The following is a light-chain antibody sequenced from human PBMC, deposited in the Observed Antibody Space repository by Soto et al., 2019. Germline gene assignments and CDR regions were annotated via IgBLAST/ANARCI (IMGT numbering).Light chain of an antibody. CDR1: QGISTY. CDR2: DAS. J-gene: IGKJ2*01. Sequence: DIQMTQSPSSLSASVGDRVTITCRASQGISTYLVWYQQRQGRAPKLLIYDASSLLSGVPSRFSGRGSGTDFTLTISSLQPEDFATYYCQQSYRTPYTCGQGTKLETK. V-gene: IGKV1-39*01. CDR3: QQSYRTPYT.